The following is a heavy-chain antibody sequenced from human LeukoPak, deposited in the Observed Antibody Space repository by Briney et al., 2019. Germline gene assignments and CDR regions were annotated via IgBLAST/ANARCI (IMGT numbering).Heavy chain of an antibody. CDR2: MNSGGTTI. CDR3: ARGGNYYLDY. V-gene: IGHV3-74*01. J-gene: IGHJ4*02. Sequence: GGSLRLSCAVSGFTFSSAWMHWVRQAPGKGLEWVSRMNSGGTTINYADSVKGRFTISRDNAKNTLYLQMHSLTAEDTAVYFCARGGNYYLDYWDQGTLATVSS. CDR1: GFTFSSAW.